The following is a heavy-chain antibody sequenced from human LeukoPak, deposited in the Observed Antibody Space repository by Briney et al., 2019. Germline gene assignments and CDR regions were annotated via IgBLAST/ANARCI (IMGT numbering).Heavy chain of an antibody. V-gene: IGHV3-7*01. CDR2: IKKDGSEK. J-gene: IGHJ5*02. D-gene: IGHD6-19*01. CDR3: VREGGSDWYSGWFDP. CDR1: GFTFSSYW. Sequence: PGGPLRLSCAASGFTFSSYWMSWVRQVPGKGLEWVANIKKDGSEKKYVDSVKGRFTISRDNAENSLYLQMNSLRVEDTAVYYCVREGGSDWYSGWFDPWGQGTLVTVSS.